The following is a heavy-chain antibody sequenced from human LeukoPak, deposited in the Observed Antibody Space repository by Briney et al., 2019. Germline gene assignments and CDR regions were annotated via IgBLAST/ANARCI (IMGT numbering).Heavy chain of an antibody. J-gene: IGHJ5*02. CDR1: GGSISSYY. V-gene: IGHV4-59*01. Sequence: SETLSLTCSVSGGSISSYYWSWIRQPPGKGLEWMGYIYYSGRTNYNPSLKSRLTISLDMSKSQFSLKLSSVTAADTAVYYCALPFYDTSGYFYDDHWGQGTLVTVSS. D-gene: IGHD3-22*01. CDR3: ALPFYDTSGYFYDDH. CDR2: IYYSGRT.